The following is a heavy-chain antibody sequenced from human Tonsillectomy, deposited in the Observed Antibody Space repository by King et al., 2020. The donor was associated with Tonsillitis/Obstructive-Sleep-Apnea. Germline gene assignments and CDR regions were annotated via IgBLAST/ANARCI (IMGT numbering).Heavy chain of an antibody. CDR1: GFTFSNAW. J-gene: IGHJ5*02. V-gene: IGHV3-15*01. Sequence: VQLVESGGGLVKPGGSLRLSCAASGFTFSNAWMSWVRQAPGKGLEWVGRIKSKTEGGTTDYAAPVTGRFTISRDDSKNTLYLQMNSLKTEDTAVYYCPTCERYSSSWYDNWGQGTLVTVSS. CDR2: IKSKTEGGTT. D-gene: IGHD6-13*01. CDR3: PTCERYSSSWYDN.